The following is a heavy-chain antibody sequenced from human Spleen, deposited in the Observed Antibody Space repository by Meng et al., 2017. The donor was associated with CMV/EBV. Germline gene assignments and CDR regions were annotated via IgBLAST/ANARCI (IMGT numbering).Heavy chain of an antibody. CDR2: ISYTGST. CDR3: ARAGGSYGYYYGMDV. V-gene: IGHV4-39*07. D-gene: IGHD1-26*01. Sequence: SETLSLTCTVSGGSISSSSYYWGWIRQPPGKGLEWIESISYTGSTYYNPSLKSRVTISVDTSKNQFSLNLSSVTAADTAVYSCARAGGSYGYYYGMDVWGQGTTVTVSS. J-gene: IGHJ6*02. CDR1: GGSISSSSYY.